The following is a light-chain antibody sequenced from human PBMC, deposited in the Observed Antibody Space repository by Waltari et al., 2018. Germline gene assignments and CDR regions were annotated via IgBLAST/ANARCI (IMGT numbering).Light chain of an antibody. V-gene: IGKV4-1*01. CDR2: WAL. Sequence: DTVLTQSPDSLAVSLGERATINCKSSQSVSAYYNSKTYLAWYQQKSGQPPRLLISWALTRESGVTERFSGSGSGTDFTLSIASLQAEDVAVYYCHQYYTTPRTFGQGTRVEI. CDR3: HQYYTTPRT. CDR1: QSVSAYYNSKTY. J-gene: IGKJ1*01.